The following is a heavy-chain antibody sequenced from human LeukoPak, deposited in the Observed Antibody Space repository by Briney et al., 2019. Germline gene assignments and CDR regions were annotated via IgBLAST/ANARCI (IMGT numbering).Heavy chain of an antibody. J-gene: IGHJ4*02. V-gene: IGHV3-7*01. D-gene: IGHD2-21*02. CDR2: IKEDGSQK. Sequence: GGSLRLSCIVSGFTFRSYWMSWIRQAPGKGLEWVATIKEDGSQKDYVDSVEGRFTISRDNAKNSLYLQLNSLRVEDTAVYYCARRRVEVTQEYFDYWGQGTLVTVSS. CDR1: GFTFRSYW. CDR3: ARRRVEVTQEYFDY.